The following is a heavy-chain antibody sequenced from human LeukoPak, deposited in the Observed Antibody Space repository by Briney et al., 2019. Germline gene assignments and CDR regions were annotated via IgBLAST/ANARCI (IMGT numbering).Heavy chain of an antibody. V-gene: IGHV3-30*02. J-gene: IGHJ4*02. CDR3: AKDLGYCGVGSCTTIDY. CDR1: GFTFSSYG. Sequence: GGTLRLSCAVSGFTFSSYGMHWVRQAPGPGLEWVAFIQYDGSEKYYADSVKGRFTMSRDNSKNTLYLQMNSLRAEDTAVYYCAKDLGYCGVGSCTTIDYWGQGTLVTVSS. D-gene: IGHD2-15*01. CDR2: IQYDGSEK.